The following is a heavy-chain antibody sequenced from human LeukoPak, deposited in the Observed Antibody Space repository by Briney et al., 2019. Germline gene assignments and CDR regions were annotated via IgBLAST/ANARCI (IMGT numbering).Heavy chain of an antibody. V-gene: IGHV3-9*01. D-gene: IGHD1-26*01. Sequence: PGGSLRLSCAASGFTFDDYAMHWVRQAPGKGLEWVSGISWNSGSIGYADSVKGRFTISRDNAKNSLYLQTNSLRAEDTALYYCAKDRVWEPNYYFDYWGQGTLVTVSS. CDR3: AKDRVWEPNYYFDY. CDR1: GFTFDDYA. CDR2: ISWNSGSI. J-gene: IGHJ4*02.